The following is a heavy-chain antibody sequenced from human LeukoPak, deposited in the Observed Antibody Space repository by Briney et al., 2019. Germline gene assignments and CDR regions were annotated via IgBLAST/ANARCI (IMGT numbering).Heavy chain of an antibody. J-gene: IGHJ4*02. D-gene: IGHD3-10*01. CDR2: INHSGST. Sequence: SETLSLTCAVYGGSFSGYYWSWIRQPPGKGLEWIGEINHSGSTNYNPSLKSRVTISVDTSKNQFSLKLSSVTAADTAVYYCARHWGSGSYYNGLDYWGQGTLVTVSS. CDR1: GGSFSGYY. V-gene: IGHV4-34*01. CDR3: ARHWGSGSYYNGLDY.